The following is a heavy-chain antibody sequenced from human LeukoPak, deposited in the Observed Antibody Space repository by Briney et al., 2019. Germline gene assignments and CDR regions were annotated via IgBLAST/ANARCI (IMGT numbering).Heavy chain of an antibody. Sequence: GGSLRLSCAASGFTFSNAWMSWVRQAPGKGLEWVGRIKSKTDGGTTDYAAPVKGRFTISRDDSKNTLYLQMNSLKTEDTAVYYCATRDSSGYYYTYYFDYWGQGTLVTVSS. CDR1: GFTFSNAW. V-gene: IGHV3-15*01. CDR2: IKSKTDGGTT. D-gene: IGHD3-22*01. CDR3: ATRDSSGYYYTYYFDY. J-gene: IGHJ4*02.